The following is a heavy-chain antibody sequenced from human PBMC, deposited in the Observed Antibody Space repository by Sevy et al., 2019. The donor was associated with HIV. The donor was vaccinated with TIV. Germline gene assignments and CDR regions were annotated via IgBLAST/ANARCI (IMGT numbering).Heavy chain of an antibody. CDR1: GFTFSYYT. J-gene: IGHJ6*02. V-gene: IGHV3-21*06. Sequence: GGSLRLSCAAPGFTFSYYTMNGFRRAPAKGLEGVSYFSSGSSYIPYTDSVKGRFTISRDNAKSSLYLKMNSLRPEDTAMYFCARDRDYYGSGTFDAWGQGTTVTVSS. D-gene: IGHD3-10*01. CDR3: ARDRDYYGSGTFDA. CDR2: FSSGSSYI.